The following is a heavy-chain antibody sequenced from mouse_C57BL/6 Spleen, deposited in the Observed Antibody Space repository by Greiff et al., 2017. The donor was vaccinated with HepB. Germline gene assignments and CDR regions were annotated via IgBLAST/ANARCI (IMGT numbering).Heavy chain of an antibody. V-gene: IGHV5-4*01. CDR2: ISDGGSYT. CDR1: GFTFSSYA. J-gene: IGHJ2*01. CDR3: AGGFYGSSYDY. Sequence: EVQRVESGGGLVKPGGSLKLSCAASGFTFSSYAMSWVRQTPEKRLEWVATISDGGSYTYYPDNVKGRFTISTDNAKNNLYLQLSHLKSEDTAMYYCAGGFYGSSYDYWGQGTTLTVSS. D-gene: IGHD1-1*01.